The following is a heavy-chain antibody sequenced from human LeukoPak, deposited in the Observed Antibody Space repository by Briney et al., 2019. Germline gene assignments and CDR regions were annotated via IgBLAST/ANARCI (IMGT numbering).Heavy chain of an antibody. CDR3: ASDHSGWLGLGY. CDR1: GGSMSSGNYY. D-gene: IGHD6-19*01. V-gene: IGHV4-61*02. CDR2: ISTSGSS. J-gene: IGHJ4*02. Sequence: SETLSLTCTVSGGSMSSGNYYYWGWIRQPAGKGLDWIGRISTSGSSNYNPSLKSRVTISVDTSKNQFSLKLSSVTAADTAVYYCASDHSGWLGLGYWGQGTLVSVSS.